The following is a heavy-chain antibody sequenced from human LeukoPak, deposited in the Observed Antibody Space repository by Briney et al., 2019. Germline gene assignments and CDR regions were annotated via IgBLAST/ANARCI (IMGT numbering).Heavy chain of an antibody. CDR1: GGTFSSYA. J-gene: IGHJ4*02. V-gene: IGHV1-69*04. Sequence: GASVKVSCKASGGTFSSYAISWVRQAPGQGLERMGRIIPILGIANYAQKFQGRVTITADKSTSTAYMELSSLRSEDTAVYYCARGAMVRGVVDYWGQGTLVTVSS. D-gene: IGHD3-10*01. CDR2: IIPILGIA. CDR3: ARGAMVRGVVDY.